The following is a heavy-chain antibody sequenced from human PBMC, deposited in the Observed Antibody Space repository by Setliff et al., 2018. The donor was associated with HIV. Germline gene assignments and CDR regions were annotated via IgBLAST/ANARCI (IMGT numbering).Heavy chain of an antibody. CDR1: GFTFSSYA. CDR3: ARWAPPNHYYMDV. V-gene: IGHV3-53*01. J-gene: IGHJ6*03. CDR2: IYSAGST. Sequence: LSCAVSGFTFSSYAMSWVRQAPGKGLQWVSVIYSAGSTYYADSVKGRFTISRDNSKNTVYLQMNSLRAEDTAVYYCARWAPPNHYYMDVWGKGTTVTVSS.